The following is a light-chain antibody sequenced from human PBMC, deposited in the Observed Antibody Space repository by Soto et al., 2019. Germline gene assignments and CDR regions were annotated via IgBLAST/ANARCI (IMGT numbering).Light chain of an antibody. Sequence: EIVLTQSPATLSGSAGGTVTLSCRASQSIRTNVAWYQQIPGQAPRLLVYGASTRATGVPARFSGSGSGIEFTLTISSLQSEDSAFYYCQQYFNWTLTWTFGPGTKVDIK. CDR1: QSIRTN. CDR3: QQYFNWTLTWT. V-gene: IGKV3-15*01. CDR2: GAS. J-gene: IGKJ3*01.